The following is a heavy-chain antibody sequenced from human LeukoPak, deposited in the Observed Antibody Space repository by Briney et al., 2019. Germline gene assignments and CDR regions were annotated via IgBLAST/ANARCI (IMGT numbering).Heavy chain of an antibody. V-gene: IGHV4-39*07. CDR3: ARRGVPAAMGNYYFDY. D-gene: IGHD2-2*01. CDR1: GGSISSSSYY. J-gene: IGHJ4*02. CDR2: IYYSGST. Sequence: SETLSLTCTVSGGSISSSSYYWGWIRQPPGKGLEWIGSIYYSGSTYYNQSPKSRVTISVDTSKNQFSLKLSSVTAADTAVYYCARRGVPAAMGNYYFDYWGQGTLVTVSS.